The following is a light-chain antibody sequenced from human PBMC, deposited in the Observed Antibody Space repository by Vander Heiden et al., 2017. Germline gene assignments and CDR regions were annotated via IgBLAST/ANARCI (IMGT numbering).Light chain of an antibody. CDR2: DAS. CDR1: QDIRKF. CDR3: QQDDNLPLT. J-gene: IGKJ4*01. V-gene: IGKV1-33*01. Sequence: DIRRPQPPSSLSASVGDRVTITCQASQDIRKFLNWYQQKPGKAPKVLIYDASNLETGVPSRFSGGGSGTDFTFTISSLQPEDIATYYCQQDDNLPLTFGGGTKVEIK.